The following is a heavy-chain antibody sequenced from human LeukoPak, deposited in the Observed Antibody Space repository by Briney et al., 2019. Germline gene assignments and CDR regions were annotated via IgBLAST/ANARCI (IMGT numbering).Heavy chain of an antibody. CDR3: ARGMYYYDSSGYYYLFDY. V-gene: IGHV1-69*06. J-gene: IGHJ4*02. D-gene: IGHD3-22*01. CDR1: GGTFSSYA. CDR2: IIPIFGTA. Sequence: SVKVSCKASGGTFSSYAISWVRQAPGQGLEWMGGIIPIFGTANYAQKFQGRVTITADKSTSTAYMELSSLRSEDTAVYYCARGMYYYDSSGYYYLFDYWGQGTLVTVSS.